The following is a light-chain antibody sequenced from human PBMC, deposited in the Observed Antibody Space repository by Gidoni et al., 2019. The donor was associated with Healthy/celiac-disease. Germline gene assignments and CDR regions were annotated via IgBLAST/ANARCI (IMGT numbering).Light chain of an antibody. CDR2: DAS. Sequence: DIQMTQSPSYLSASVGDRVTITCNASQDISNYLNWYQQKPGKAPKLLIYDASNLETGVPSRFSGSGSGTDFTFTISSLQPEDIATYYCQQYDNLPAWTFGQGTKVEIK. CDR3: QQYDNLPAWT. J-gene: IGKJ1*01. CDR1: QDISNY. V-gene: IGKV1-33*01.